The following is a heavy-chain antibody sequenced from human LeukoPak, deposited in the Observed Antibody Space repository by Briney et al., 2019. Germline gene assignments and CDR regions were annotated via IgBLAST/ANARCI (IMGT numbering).Heavy chain of an antibody. D-gene: IGHD4-23*01. V-gene: IGHV1-69*04. J-gene: IGHJ1*01. Sequence: GASVKVSCKASGGTFSSYAISWVRQAPGQGLEWMGRIIPILGIANYAQKFQGRVTITADKSTSTAYMELSSLRSEDTAVYYCARDDYGGKRFQHWGQGTLVTVSS. CDR2: IIPILGIA. CDR1: GGTFSSYA. CDR3: ARDDYGGKRFQH.